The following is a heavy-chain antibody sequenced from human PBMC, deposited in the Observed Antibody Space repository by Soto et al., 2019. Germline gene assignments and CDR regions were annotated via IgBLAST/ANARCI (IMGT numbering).Heavy chain of an antibody. V-gene: IGHV3-21*01. CDR2: ISSSSSYI. CDR3: ARDHGLEYGYSYGSEDYAEYFQH. J-gene: IGHJ1*01. CDR1: GFTFSSYS. Sequence: GGSLRLSCAASGFTFSSYSMNWVRQAPGKGLEWVSSISSSSSYIYYADSVKGRFTISRDNAKNSLYLQMNSLRAEDTAVYYCARDHGLEYGYSYGSEDYAEYFQHWGQGTLVTVSS. D-gene: IGHD5-18*01.